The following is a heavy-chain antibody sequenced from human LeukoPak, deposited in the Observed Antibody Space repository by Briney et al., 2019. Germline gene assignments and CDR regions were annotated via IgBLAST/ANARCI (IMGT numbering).Heavy chain of an antibody. J-gene: IGHJ6*02. Sequence: PGRSLRLSCAASGFTFRSYAMHWVRQAPGKGLEGVAVISYDGSKKYYADSVKGRFTISRDNSKNTLYLQMNSLRAEDTAVYYCARDRGIAAAGGTYCYYGMDVWGQGTTVTVSS. CDR3: ARDRGIAAAGGTYCYYGMDV. V-gene: IGHV3-30*01. CDR1: GFTFRSYA. D-gene: IGHD6-13*01. CDR2: ISYDGSKK.